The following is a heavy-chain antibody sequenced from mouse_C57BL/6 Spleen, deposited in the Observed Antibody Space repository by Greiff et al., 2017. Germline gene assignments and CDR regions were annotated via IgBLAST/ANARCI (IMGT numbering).Heavy chain of an antibody. CDR2: SRNKANDYTT. CDR1: GFTFSDFY. J-gene: IGHJ4*01. V-gene: IGHV7-1*01. Sequence: EVKVVESGGGLVQSGRSLRLSCATSGFTFSDFYMEWVRQAPGKGLEWIAASRNKANDYTTEYSASVKGRFIVSRDTSQSILYLQMNALRAEDTAIYYCARAGFYYAMDYWGQGTSVTVSS. CDR3: ARAGFYYAMDY.